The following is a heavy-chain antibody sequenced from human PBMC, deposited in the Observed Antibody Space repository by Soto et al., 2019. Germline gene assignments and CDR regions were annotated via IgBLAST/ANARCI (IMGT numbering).Heavy chain of an antibody. J-gene: IGHJ4*02. D-gene: IGHD1-20*01. CDR2: ISYDGSNK. CDR1: GFTFSSYG. Sequence: GGSLRLSCAASGFTFSSYGMHWVRQAPGKGLEWVAVISYDGSNKYYADSVKGRFTISRDNSKNTLYLQMNSLRAEDTAVYYCAKDITATAEDYYFDYWGQGTLVTVSS. CDR3: AKDITATAEDYYFDY. V-gene: IGHV3-30*18.